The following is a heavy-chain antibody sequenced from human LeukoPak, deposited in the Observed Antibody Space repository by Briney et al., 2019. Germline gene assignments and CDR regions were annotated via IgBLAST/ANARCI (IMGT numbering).Heavy chain of an antibody. Sequence: WASVKVSCKASGGTFSSYAISWVRQAPGQGLEWMGRIIPILGIANYAQKFQGRVTITADKSTSTAYMELSSLRSEDTAVYYCASIAKGNWFDPWGQGTLVTVSP. CDR1: GGTFSSYA. J-gene: IGHJ5*02. CDR2: IIPILGIA. CDR3: ASIAKGNWFDP. V-gene: IGHV1-69*04. D-gene: IGHD4/OR15-4a*01.